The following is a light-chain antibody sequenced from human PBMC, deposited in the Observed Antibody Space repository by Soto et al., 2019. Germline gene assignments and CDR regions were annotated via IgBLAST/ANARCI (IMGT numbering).Light chain of an antibody. CDR2: EVN. V-gene: IGLV2-8*01. Sequence: QSVLTQPPSASGSPGQSVAISCTGTSSDVGGYNYVSWYQQHPGKAPKLMIYEVNKRTSGVPDRFSGSKSGNTASLTVSGLQAEDEADYYCSSYAGSRNVFGTGTKVTVL. CDR1: SSDVGGYNY. J-gene: IGLJ1*01. CDR3: SSYAGSRNV.